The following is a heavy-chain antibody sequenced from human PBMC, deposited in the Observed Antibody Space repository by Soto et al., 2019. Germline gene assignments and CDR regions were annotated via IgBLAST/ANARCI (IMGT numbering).Heavy chain of an antibody. Sequence: EVQLLESGGGLIQPGGSLRLFCAASGFARSYAMSWARQAPGKGLEWVSGISGSGAVTYFADSVKGRFTISRDNSRNILYLQMNSLRAEDTALYYCATSGLYSGYDFDAFDVWGQGTMVIVSS. D-gene: IGHD5-12*01. CDR3: ATSGLYSGYDFDAFDV. CDR2: ISGSGAVT. V-gene: IGHV3-23*01. J-gene: IGHJ3*01. CDR1: GFARSYA.